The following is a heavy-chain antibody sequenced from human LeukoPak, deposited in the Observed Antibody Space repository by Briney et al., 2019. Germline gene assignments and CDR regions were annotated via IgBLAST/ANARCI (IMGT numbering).Heavy chain of an antibody. J-gene: IGHJ3*02. CDR1: GFTFVGFS. CDR2: ISWNSGSI. Sequence: GGALRLSCAASGFTFVGFSMHWVRQTPGEGPEWGSGISWNSGSIGYADSVKGRFAISRDNAKNSLYLQMNSLRAEDTALYYCAKDGGSYNLYAFNIWGQGTMVTVSS. D-gene: IGHD1-26*01. V-gene: IGHV3-9*01. CDR3: AKDGGSYNLYAFNI.